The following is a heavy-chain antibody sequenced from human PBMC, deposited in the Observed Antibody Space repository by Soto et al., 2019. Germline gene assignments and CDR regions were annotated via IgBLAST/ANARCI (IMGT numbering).Heavy chain of an antibody. CDR1: GFTFSSYA. Sequence: GGSLRLSCAASGFTFSSYAMSWVRQAPGKGLEWVSAISGSGGSTYYADYVKSRITISRDNSKNTQYLQMNSLRAEDTAVYYCASNGGYDILTGYSPYYYYGMDVWGQGTTVTVSS. J-gene: IGHJ6*02. D-gene: IGHD3-9*01. CDR2: ISGSGGST. CDR3: ASNGGYDILTGYSPYYYYGMDV. V-gene: IGHV3-23*01.